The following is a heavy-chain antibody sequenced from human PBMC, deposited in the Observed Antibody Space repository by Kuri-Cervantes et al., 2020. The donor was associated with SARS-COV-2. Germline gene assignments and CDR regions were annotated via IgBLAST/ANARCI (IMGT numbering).Heavy chain of an antibody. Sequence: GESLKISCAASRFTFSSYWMHWVRQAPGKGLVWVSRINSDGSSTSYTDSVKGRFTISRDNAKNTLYLQMNSLRAEDTAVYYCATQGTIYYYDTHWGQGTLVTVSS. CDR1: RFTFSSYW. CDR3: ATQGTIYYYDTH. CDR2: INSDGSST. V-gene: IGHV3-74*01. D-gene: IGHD3-22*01. J-gene: IGHJ4*02.